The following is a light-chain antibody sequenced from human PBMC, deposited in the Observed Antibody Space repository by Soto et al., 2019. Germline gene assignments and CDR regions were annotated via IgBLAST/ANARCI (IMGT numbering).Light chain of an antibody. CDR1: QSVTTQ. V-gene: IGKV3-20*01. CDR3: QQSFT. J-gene: IGKJ3*01. CDR2: GAS. Sequence: IVLTQSPGTLSLSPGERATLSCRASQSVTTQLAWYQQKPGQAPRLIIHGASSRATGVPDRFSGSGSGTDFTLTISRLEPEDFAVYYCQQSFTFGPGTKVDIK.